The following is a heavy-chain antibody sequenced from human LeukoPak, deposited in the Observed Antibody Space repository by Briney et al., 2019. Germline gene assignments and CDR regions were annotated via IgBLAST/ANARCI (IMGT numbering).Heavy chain of an antibody. CDR2: INPNNGNT. Sequence: ASVKVSCTASGYTSTRYGISWVRQAPGQGLEWMGWINPNNGNTNYVQKLQGRVTMTTDTSTSTAYMELRSLRSDDTAVYYCARVGYDSSGRQRYAFDIWGQVTMVTVSS. D-gene: IGHD3-22*01. CDR1: GYTSTRYG. J-gene: IGHJ3*02. CDR3: ARVGYDSSGRQRYAFDI. V-gene: IGHV1-18*01.